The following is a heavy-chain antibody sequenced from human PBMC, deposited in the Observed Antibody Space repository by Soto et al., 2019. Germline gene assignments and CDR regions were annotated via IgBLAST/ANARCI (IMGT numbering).Heavy chain of an antibody. Sequence: LRLSCVASGFTFSSHAMTWVRQAPGKGLEWVSSVGASGGSTYYAESVKGRFSISRDNSKNTLFLQMNSLRAEDTAVYYCAKTTPIVGATSYYFYGMDVWGQGTTVTVSS. D-gene: IGHD1-26*01. V-gene: IGHV3-23*01. CDR1: GFTFSSHA. CDR2: VGASGGST. J-gene: IGHJ6*02. CDR3: AKTTPIVGATSYYFYGMDV.